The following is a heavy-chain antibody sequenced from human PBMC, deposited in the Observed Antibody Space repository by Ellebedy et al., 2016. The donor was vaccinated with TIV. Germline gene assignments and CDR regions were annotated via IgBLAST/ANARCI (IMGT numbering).Heavy chain of an antibody. CDR3: ARGGLGYDIVLMVYEKGVNWFDP. CDR2: IYYSGST. J-gene: IGHJ5*02. D-gene: IGHD2-8*01. V-gene: IGHV4-59*01. CDR1: GGSISSYY. Sequence: SETLSLXXTVSGGSISSYYWSWIRQPPGKGLEWIGYIYYSGSTNYNPSLKSRVTISVDTSKNQFSLKLSSVTAADTAVYYCARGGLGYDIVLMVYEKGVNWFDPWGQGTLVTVSS.